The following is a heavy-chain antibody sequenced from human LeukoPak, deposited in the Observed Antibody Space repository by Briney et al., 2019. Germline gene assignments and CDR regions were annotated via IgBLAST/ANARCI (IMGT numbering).Heavy chain of an antibody. CDR1: GGSISSYY. J-gene: IGHJ4*02. CDR3: ARDGGWLQYIDY. V-gene: IGHV4-59*01. Sequence: PSETLSLTCTVSGGSISSYYWSWIRQPPGKGLEWIGYIYYSGSTNYNPSLQSRVTISVDTSKNQFSLKLSSVTAADTAVYYCARDGGWLQYIDYWGQGTLVTVSS. CDR2: IYYSGST. D-gene: IGHD5-24*01.